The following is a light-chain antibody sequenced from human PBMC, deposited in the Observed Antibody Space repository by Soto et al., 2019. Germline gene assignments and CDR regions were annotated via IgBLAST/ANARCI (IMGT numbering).Light chain of an antibody. V-gene: IGKV3D-15*01. CDR1: QSVSSN. Sequence: EIVITQAPAPLSVSPGERATLSCRASQSVSSNLAWYQQKPGQAPRLLIYGASSRATGIPDRFSGSGSGTDFTLTISSLQSEDFAVYFCQQYDNWPYTFGQGTKVDIK. CDR2: GAS. CDR3: QQYDNWPYT. J-gene: IGKJ2*01.